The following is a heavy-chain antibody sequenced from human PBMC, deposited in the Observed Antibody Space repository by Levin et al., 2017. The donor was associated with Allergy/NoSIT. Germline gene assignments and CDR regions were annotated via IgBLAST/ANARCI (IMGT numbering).Heavy chain of an antibody. Sequence: SETLSLTCTVSGGSISSGDYYWSWIRQPPGKGLEWIGYIYYSGSTYYNPSLKSRVTISVDTSKNQFSLKLSSVTAADTAVYYCARGGTFYYYDSSGYSGWFDPWGQGTLVTVSS. D-gene: IGHD3-22*01. V-gene: IGHV4-30-4*01. CDR2: IYYSGST. CDR3: ARGGTFYYYDSSGYSGWFDP. CDR1: GGSISSGDYY. J-gene: IGHJ5*02.